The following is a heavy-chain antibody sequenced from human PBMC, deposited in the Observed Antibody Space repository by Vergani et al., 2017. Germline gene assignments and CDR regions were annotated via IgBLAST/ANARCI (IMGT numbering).Heavy chain of an antibody. V-gene: IGHV3-23*04. Sequence: EVQLVESGGGLVKPGGSLRLSCAASGFTFSSYAMSWVRQAPGKGLEWVSAISGSGGSTYYTDSVKGRFTISRDNSISTAYLQWSSLKASDTAMYYCARYLPSRTYYDFWSAPGDWGQGTLVTVSS. CDR2: ISGSGGST. D-gene: IGHD3-3*01. CDR3: ARYLPSRTYYDFWSAPGD. J-gene: IGHJ4*02. CDR1: GFTFSSYA.